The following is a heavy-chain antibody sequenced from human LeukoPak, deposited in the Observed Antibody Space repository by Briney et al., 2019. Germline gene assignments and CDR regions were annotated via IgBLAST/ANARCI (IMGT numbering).Heavy chain of an antibody. V-gene: IGHV3-7*01. J-gene: IGHJ4*02. CDR3: ARDGTPFDF. CDR2: TKQDGSEK. CDR1: GFTFSSYW. Sequence: GGSLRLSCAASGFTFSSYWMSWVRQAPGKGLEWVANTKQDGSEKYYVDSVKGRFTTSRDNAKKSLFLQMNSLRADDTAVYYCARDGTPFDFWGQGTLVTVSS.